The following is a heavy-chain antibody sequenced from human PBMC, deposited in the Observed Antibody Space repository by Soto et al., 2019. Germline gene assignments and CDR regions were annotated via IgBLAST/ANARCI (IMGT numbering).Heavy chain of an antibody. CDR3: ARADPDASVGY. CDR2: ISYSGST. D-gene: IGHD2-15*01. Sequence: SETLSLTCTVSGGSMSSYYWTWLRQSPGRGLEWIGYISYSGSTYYNPSLKSRVTISADTSKDQFSLRMNSMIAADTAVYYCARADPDASVGYWGQGTLVTVSS. V-gene: IGHV4-59*01. CDR1: GGSMSSYY. J-gene: IGHJ4*02.